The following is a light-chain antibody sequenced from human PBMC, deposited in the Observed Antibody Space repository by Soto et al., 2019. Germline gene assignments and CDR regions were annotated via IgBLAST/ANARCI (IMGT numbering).Light chain of an antibody. CDR1: SSDVGGSNY. Sequence: QSALTQPASVSGSPGQSITISCTGTSSDVGGSNYVSWYQQHSGKAPKLIIFDVSHRPSGFSNRFSGSKSGNTASLTISGLRAEDEADYYCSSYVSSNYVFGTGTKLTVL. CDR3: SSYVSSNYV. CDR2: DVS. V-gene: IGLV2-14*03. J-gene: IGLJ1*01.